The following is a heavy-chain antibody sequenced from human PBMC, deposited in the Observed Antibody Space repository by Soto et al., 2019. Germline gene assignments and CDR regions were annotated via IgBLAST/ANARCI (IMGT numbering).Heavy chain of an antibody. CDR1: GGSISSGGYY. J-gene: IGHJ6*03. CDR3: ARAVQWLYYMDV. Sequence: SETLSLTCTVSGGSISSGGYYWSWIRQHPGKGLEWIGYIYYSGSTYYNPSLKSRVTISVDTSKNQFSLKLSSVTAADTAVYYCARAVQWLYYMDVWGKGTTVTVSS. CDR2: IYYSGST. D-gene: IGHD6-19*01. V-gene: IGHV4-31*03.